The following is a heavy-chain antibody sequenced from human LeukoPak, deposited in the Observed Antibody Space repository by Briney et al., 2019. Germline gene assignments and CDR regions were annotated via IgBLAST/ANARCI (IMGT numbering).Heavy chain of an antibody. V-gene: IGHV4-59*12. CDR3: ARKGKYSSSWYAAYFQH. Sequence: SETLSLTCTVSGGSISSYYWSWIRQPPGKGLEWIGYIYYSGSTNYNPSLKSRVTISVDTSKNQFSLKLSSATAADTAVYYCARKGKYSSSWYAAYFQHWGQGTLVTVSS. CDR2: IYYSGST. J-gene: IGHJ1*01. D-gene: IGHD6-13*01. CDR1: GGSISSYY.